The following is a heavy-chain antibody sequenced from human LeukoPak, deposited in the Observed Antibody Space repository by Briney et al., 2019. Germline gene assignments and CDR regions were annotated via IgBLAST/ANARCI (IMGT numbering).Heavy chain of an antibody. Sequence: GGSLRLSCAASGFIFRNFGMSWIRQAPGKGLEWVSHISDVVAHTWYADSVKGRSIISRDNSNNRVFLQMNSLRPEDTDLYYCAKDNSRGVYASWGQGNLVTVSS. D-gene: IGHD3-16*01. J-gene: IGHJ5*02. V-gene: IGHV3-23*01. CDR1: GFIFRNFG. CDR3: AKDNSRGVYAS. CDR2: ISDVVAHT.